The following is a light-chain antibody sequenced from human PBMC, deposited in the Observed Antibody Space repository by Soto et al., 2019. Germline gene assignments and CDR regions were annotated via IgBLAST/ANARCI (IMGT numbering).Light chain of an antibody. J-gene: IGKJ4*01. V-gene: IGKV3-11*01. CDR3: QQRSSWPLT. CDR2: DAS. Sequence: EIVLTQSPATLSLSPGARAALSCRASLGVSRFLAWYQQKPGQAPRLLIYDASNRATGIPARFSGSGSGTDFTLAINSLEPEDFAVYYCQQRSSWPLTFGGGTKVEIK. CDR1: LGVSRF.